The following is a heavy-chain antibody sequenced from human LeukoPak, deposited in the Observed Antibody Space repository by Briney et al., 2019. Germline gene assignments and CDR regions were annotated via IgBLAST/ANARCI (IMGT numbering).Heavy chain of an antibody. J-gene: IGHJ4*02. CDR2: TYYRTKWYS. CDR3: ARAYGHLDF. D-gene: IGHD4-17*01. Sequence: SQTLSLNCAISGDSVSSNIAAWHWIRQSPSRGLEWLGRTYYRTKWYSDYAVSVKSRITINPDTSKNQFSLQLNSVTPEDTAVYYCARAYGHLDFWGQGTLVTVSS. V-gene: IGHV6-1*01. CDR1: GDSVSSNIAA.